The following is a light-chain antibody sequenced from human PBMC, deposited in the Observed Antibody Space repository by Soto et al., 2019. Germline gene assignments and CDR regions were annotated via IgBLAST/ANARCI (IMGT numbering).Light chain of an antibody. V-gene: IGKV3-11*01. CDR2: DAS. CDR3: QQRSNWPGYT. J-gene: IGKJ2*01. CDR1: QSVSDY. Sequence: EIVLTQSPATLSLSPGERATLSCRASQSVSDYLAWYQQKPGQAPRLLIYDASNRATGIPARFSGSGSGTDFTLTISSLEAEDFAVYYCQQRSNWPGYTFGQGTKLEIK.